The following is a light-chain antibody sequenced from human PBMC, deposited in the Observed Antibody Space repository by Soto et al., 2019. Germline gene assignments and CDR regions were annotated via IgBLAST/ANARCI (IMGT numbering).Light chain of an antibody. J-gene: IGKJ1*01. Sequence: EIILTQSPGTLALSPGDGATLSCRASQTVNRNYLAWYHQRPGQPPRLLIYGVSNRASGVRDRFSGDGSGTEFTLTIGRLDPDDFGVYYCQQYIDSPRTFGQGTRVEVE. CDR3: QQYIDSPRT. V-gene: IGKV3-20*01. CDR2: GVS. CDR1: QTVNRNY.